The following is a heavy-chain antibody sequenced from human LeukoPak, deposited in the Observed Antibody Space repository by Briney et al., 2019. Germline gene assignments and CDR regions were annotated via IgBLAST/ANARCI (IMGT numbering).Heavy chain of an antibody. J-gene: IGHJ4*02. V-gene: IGHV4-34*01. CDR3: ARDTVIRGIQP. Sequence: PSETLSLTCAVYGGSFSGYYWSWIRQPPGKGLEWIGEINHSGSTNYNPSLKSRVTISVDTSKNQFSLKLSSVTAADTAVYYCARDTVIRGIQPWGQGTLVTVSS. CDR1: GGSFSGYY. D-gene: IGHD3-10*01. CDR2: INHSGST.